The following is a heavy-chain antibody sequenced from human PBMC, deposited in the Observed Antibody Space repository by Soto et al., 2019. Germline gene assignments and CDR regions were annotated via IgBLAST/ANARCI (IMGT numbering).Heavy chain of an antibody. CDR1: GFTFSSYA. J-gene: IGHJ4*02. Sequence: LRLSCAASGFTFSSYAMSWVRQAPGKGLEWVSAISGDGSSTYFADSGKGRFTISRDNSKNTLYLQMNSLRAEDTAVYYCAKDWEFDWPNYYFDYWGQGTLVTVSS. V-gene: IGHV3-23*01. CDR2: ISGDGSST. D-gene: IGHD3-9*01. CDR3: AKDWEFDWPNYYFDY.